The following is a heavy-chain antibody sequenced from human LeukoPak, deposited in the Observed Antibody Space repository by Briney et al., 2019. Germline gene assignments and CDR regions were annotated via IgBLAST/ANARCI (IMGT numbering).Heavy chain of an antibody. CDR2: IYSGGST. CDR3: ARDPSYYDSSGYFDY. J-gene: IGHJ4*02. V-gene: IGHV3-66*01. CDR1: GFTVSSNY. D-gene: IGHD3-22*01. Sequence: GGSLRLSCAASGFTVSSNYMSWVRQAPGKGLEWVSVIYSGGSTYYADSVKGRFTISRDNSKNTLYLQMNSLRAEDTAVYYCARDPSYYDSSGYFDYWGQGTLVTVSS.